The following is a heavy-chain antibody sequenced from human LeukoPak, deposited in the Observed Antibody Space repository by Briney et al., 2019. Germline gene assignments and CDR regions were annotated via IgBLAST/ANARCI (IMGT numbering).Heavy chain of an antibody. D-gene: IGHD6-13*01. J-gene: IGHJ5*02. Sequence: PSETLSLTCTVSGGSISSSSYYWGWIRQPPGKGLEWIGGIYYSGSTYYNPSLKSRVTISVDTSKNQFSLKLISVTAADTAVYYCARRPGIAAATNWFDPWGQGTLVTVSS. CDR2: IYYSGST. V-gene: IGHV4-39*01. CDR1: GGSISSSSYY. CDR3: ARRPGIAAATNWFDP.